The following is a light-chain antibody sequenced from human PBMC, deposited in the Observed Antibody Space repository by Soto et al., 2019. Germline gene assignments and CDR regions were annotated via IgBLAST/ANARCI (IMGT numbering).Light chain of an antibody. CDR1: QSISNR. J-gene: IGKJ1*01. CDR2: DAS. V-gene: IGKV1-5*01. Sequence: DIQMTQSPSTLSASVGDRVTITCRASQSISNRLAWYQQKPGKAPKVVIYDASSLESGVPSRFSGSGSGTEFILTINLLHPDDFATYFRQHYGGTLAFGQGTKLEIK. CDR3: QHYGGTLA.